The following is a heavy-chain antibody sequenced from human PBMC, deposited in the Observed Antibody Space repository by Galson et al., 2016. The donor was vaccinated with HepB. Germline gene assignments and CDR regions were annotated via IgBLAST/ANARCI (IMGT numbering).Heavy chain of an antibody. J-gene: IGHJ4*02. D-gene: IGHD3-22*01. CDR2: ISWNSGSI. CDR1: GFTFDDYA. Sequence: SLRLSCAASGFTFDDYALHWVRQAPGKGLEWVSGISWNSGSIGYADSVKGRFTISRDNARNSLYLQMNSLRADDTALYYCAKDTAVDYYDSSGYSDYWGQGTLVTVSS. V-gene: IGHV3-9*01. CDR3: AKDTAVDYYDSSGYSDY.